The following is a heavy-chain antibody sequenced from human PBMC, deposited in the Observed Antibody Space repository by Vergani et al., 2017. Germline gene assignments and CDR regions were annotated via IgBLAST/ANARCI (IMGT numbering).Heavy chain of an antibody. CDR3: ERQGHIRAAAGPFDY. J-gene: IGHJ4*02. Sequence: EVQLVQSGAEVKKPGESLKISCKGSGYSFTSYWIGWVRQRPGKGLEWMGIIYPGDSDTRYSPSFQGQVTISADKSISTAYLQWSSLKASDTAMYYCERQGHIRAAAGPFDYWGQGTLVTVSS. CDR2: IYPGDSDT. V-gene: IGHV5-51*01. CDR1: GYSFTSYW. D-gene: IGHD6-13*01.